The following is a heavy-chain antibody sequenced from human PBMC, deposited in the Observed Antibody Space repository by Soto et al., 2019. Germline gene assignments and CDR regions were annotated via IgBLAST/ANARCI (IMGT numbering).Heavy chain of an antibody. CDR1: GCTFSMYW. D-gene: IGHD1-1*01. V-gene: IGHV3-74*01. CDR3: TRGPRSTSTGTGAF. Sequence: LRLSCAASGCTFSMYWMHWVRQVPGKGPEWVSRINDDGISTNYADSVKGRFTISRDNAKNTLYLQMNALRVEDTAVYYCTRGPRSTSTGTGAFWGQGTLVTVSS. J-gene: IGHJ4*02. CDR2: INDDGIST.